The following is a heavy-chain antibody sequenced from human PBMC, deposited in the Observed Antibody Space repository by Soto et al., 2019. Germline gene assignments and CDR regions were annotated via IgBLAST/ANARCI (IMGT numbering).Heavy chain of an antibody. J-gene: IGHJ6*02. CDR3: ARESGSRPLDV. CDR2: INPSGGST. Sequence: ASVKGSCKASGYTLTSYYMHWVRQAPGQGLEWMGIINPSGGSTSYAQKFQGRVTMTRDTSTSTVYMELSSLRSEDTAVYYCARESGSRPLDVWGQGTTVTVSS. CDR1: GYTLTSYY. D-gene: IGHD2-15*01. V-gene: IGHV1-46*01.